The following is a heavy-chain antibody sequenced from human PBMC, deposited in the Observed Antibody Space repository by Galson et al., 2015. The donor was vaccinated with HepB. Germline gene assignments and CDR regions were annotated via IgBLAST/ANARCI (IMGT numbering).Heavy chain of an antibody. CDR1: GFTFNSYW. Sequence: SLRLSCAASGFTFNSYWMSWVRQAPGKGLEWVANINQDGSATYYGDSVKGRFTISRDNAKNSQYLQMNSLRAEDTAGYYCAKDHVRVGATNDYWGQGILVTVSS. D-gene: IGHD1-26*01. CDR3: AKDHVRVGATNDY. CDR2: INQDGSAT. J-gene: IGHJ4*02. V-gene: IGHV3-7*03.